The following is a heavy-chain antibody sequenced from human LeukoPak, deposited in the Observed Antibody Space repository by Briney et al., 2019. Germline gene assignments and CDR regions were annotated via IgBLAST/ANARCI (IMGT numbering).Heavy chain of an antibody. V-gene: IGHV1-2*06. CDR2: INPNSGGT. CDR1: GYTFIGYF. Sequence: ASVKVSCKASGYTFIGYFMHWVRQAPGQGLEWMGRINPNSGGTNYAQRFQGRVTMTRDTSITTAYMELSRLRSDDTAIYYRARGGYSDSRGSSDAFDIWGQGTMVTVSS. CDR3: ARGGYSDSRGSSDAFDI. J-gene: IGHJ3*02. D-gene: IGHD3-22*01.